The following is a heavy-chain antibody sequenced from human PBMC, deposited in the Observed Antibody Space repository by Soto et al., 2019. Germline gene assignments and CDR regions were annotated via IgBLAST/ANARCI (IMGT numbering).Heavy chain of an antibody. CDR2: MEPSTGRT. CDR3: ARGVSAGVDY. J-gene: IGHJ4*02. D-gene: IGHD1-26*01. CDR1: GYSFTSLD. Sequence: QVQLVQSGAEVREPGASVKVSCKASGYSFTSLDINWVRQTAGQGLEWMGWMEPSTGRTGYAQKLQGRVTMTTDTSINTAYMELTTLTADDTAFYYCARGVSAGVDYWGQGTLVIVSS. V-gene: IGHV1-8*01.